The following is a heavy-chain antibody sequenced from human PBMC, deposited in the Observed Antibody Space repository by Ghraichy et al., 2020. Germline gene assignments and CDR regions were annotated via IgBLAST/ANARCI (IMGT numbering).Heavy chain of an antibody. J-gene: IGHJ3*02. V-gene: IGHV3-30*02. Sequence: GESLNISCAASGFSFSSYGLNWVRPAPGKGLGGVAFIRSDGWNKYYADSVKGRFTLTRDNSKNTLYLQMNSLTAEDTAVYYCATDLYYDSSDLACDIWGQGTMVTVSS. CDR1: GFSFSSYG. CDR2: IRSDGWNK. CDR3: ATDLYYDSSDLACDI. D-gene: IGHD3-22*01.